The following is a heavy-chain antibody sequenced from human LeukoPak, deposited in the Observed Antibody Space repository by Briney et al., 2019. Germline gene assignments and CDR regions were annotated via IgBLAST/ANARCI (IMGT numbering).Heavy chain of an antibody. CDR1: GFTVSSNY. CDR2: IYSGGST. J-gene: IGHJ6*02. V-gene: IGHV3-66*01. D-gene: IGHD5-24*01. Sequence: GSLRLSCAASGFTVSSNYMSWVRQAPGKGLEWVSVIYSGGSTYYADSVKGRFTISRDNSKNTLYLQMNSLRAEDTAVYYCARDRMATIYYYYYGMDVWGQGTTVTVSS. CDR3: ARDRMATIYYYYYGMDV.